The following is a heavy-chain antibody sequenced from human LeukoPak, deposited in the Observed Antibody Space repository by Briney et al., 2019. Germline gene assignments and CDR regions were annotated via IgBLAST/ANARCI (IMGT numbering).Heavy chain of an antibody. CDR1: SSYG. CDR3: ARVICSGGSCRFDY. V-gene: IGHV4-39*07. J-gene: IGHJ4*02. Sequence: SSYGMHWVRQAPGKGLEWIGSIYYSGSTYYNPSLKSRVTMSVDTSKNKFSLKLSSVTAADTAVYYCARVICSGGSCRFDYWGQGTLVTVSS. CDR2: IYYSGST. D-gene: IGHD2-15*01.